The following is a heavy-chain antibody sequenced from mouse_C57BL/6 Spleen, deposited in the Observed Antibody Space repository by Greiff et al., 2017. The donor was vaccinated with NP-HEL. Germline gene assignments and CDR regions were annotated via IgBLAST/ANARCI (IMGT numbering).Heavy chain of an antibody. J-gene: IGHJ2*01. CDR1: GYTFTDYY. Sequence: QVQLQQSGAELVRPGASVKLSCKASGYTFTDYYINWVKQRPGQGLEWIARIYPGSGNTYYNEKFKGKATLTAEKSSSTAYMQLSSLTSADSAVYFCARDYGIHCFDYWGQGTPLTVSS. CDR2: IYPGSGNT. D-gene: IGHD2-1*01. CDR3: ARDYGIHCFDY. V-gene: IGHV1-76*01.